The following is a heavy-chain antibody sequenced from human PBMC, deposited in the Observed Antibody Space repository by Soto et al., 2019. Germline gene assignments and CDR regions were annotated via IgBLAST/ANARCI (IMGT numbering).Heavy chain of an antibody. Sequence: ASVKVSCKASGYTFTSYDISWVRQAPGQGLEWMGGISAYIRNTNYAQKLQGRVNMTTASSRTTAYMELRSFICEEKAVYYCAMPSESGPFWWDPWGKGTRATV. CDR2: ISAYIRNT. D-gene: IGHD2-15*01. CDR1: GYTFTSYD. V-gene: IGHV1-18*04. CDR3: AMPSESGPFWWDP. J-gene: IGHJ5*02.